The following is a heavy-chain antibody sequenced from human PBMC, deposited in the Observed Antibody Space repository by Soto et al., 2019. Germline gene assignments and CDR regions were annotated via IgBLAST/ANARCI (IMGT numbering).Heavy chain of an antibody. D-gene: IGHD1-26*01. V-gene: IGHV3-30*18. CDR3: AKDLRSWELLGSNFDY. J-gene: IGHJ4*02. Sequence: QVQLVESGGGVVQPGRSLRLSCAASGFTFSSYGMHWVRQAPGKGLEWVAVISYDGSNKYYADSVKGRFTISRDNSKNTLYLQMNSLRAEDTAVYYCAKDLRSWELLGSNFDYWGQGTLVTVSS. CDR1: GFTFSSYG. CDR2: ISYDGSNK.